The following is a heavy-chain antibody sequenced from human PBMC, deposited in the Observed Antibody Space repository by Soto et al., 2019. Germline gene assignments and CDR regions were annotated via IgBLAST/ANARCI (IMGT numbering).Heavy chain of an antibody. CDR2: ISAYNGNT. CDR3: ARDRLRLGELSFQPYYYYGMDV. Sequence: ASVKVSCKASGYTFTSYGISWVRQAPGQGLEWMGWISAYNGNTNYAQKLQGRVTMTTDTSTSTAYMELRSLRSDDTAVYYCARDRLRLGELSFQPYYYYGMDVWGQGTTVTVSS. D-gene: IGHD3-16*02. V-gene: IGHV1-18*01. J-gene: IGHJ6*02. CDR1: GYTFTSYG.